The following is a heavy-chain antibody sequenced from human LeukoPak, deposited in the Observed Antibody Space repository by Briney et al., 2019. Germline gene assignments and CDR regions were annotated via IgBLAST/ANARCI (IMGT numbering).Heavy chain of an antibody. Sequence: GGSLRLSCAASGFTFSSYSMNWVRQAPGKGLEWVSSISSSSSYIYYADSVKGRFTISRDNAKNSLYLQMNSLRAEDTAVYYCARALGGDYEPFDYWGQGTLVTVSS. CDR3: ARALGGDYEPFDY. CDR2: ISSSSSYI. D-gene: IGHD4-17*01. V-gene: IGHV3-21*01. J-gene: IGHJ4*02. CDR1: GFTFSSYS.